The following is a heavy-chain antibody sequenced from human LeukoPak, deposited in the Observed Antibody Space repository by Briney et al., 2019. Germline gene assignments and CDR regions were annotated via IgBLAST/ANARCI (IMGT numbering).Heavy chain of an antibody. CDR2: ISAYNGNT. J-gene: IGHJ4*02. V-gene: IGHV1-18*01. D-gene: IGHD3-22*01. Sequence: ASVKVSCKASGYTFTSYGISWVRQAPGQGLEWMGWISAYNGNTNYAQKLQGRVTMTTDTSTSTAYMELRSLRSDDTAVYYCARWTYYYDSSGLHYFDYWGQGTLVTVSS. CDR3: ARWTYYYDSSGLHYFDY. CDR1: GYTFTSYG.